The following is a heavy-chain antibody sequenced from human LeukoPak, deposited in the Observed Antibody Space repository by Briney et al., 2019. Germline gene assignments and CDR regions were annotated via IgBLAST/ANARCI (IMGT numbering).Heavy chain of an antibody. CDR2: ISWNSGSI. CDR1: GFTFDDYA. J-gene: IGHJ3*02. CDR3: AKDQHRLSSGYHDAFDI. Sequence: GRSLRLSCAASGFTFDDYAMHWVRQAPGKGLEWVSGISWNSGSIGYADSVKGRFTISRDNAKNSLYLQMNSLRAEDTALYYCAKDQHRLSSGYHDAFDIWGQGTMVTVSS. D-gene: IGHD3-22*01. V-gene: IGHV3-9*01.